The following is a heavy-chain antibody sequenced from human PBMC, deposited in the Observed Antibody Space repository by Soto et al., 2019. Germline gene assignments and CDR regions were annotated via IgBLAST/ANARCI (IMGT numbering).Heavy chain of an antibody. V-gene: IGHV4-34*01. CDR3: ARARYVATIDY. J-gene: IGHJ4*02. Sequence: LEILSLTCAVYGGSFSGYYWSWIRQPPGKGLEWIGEINHSGSTNYNPSLKSRVTISVDTSKNQFSLKLSSVTAADTAVYYCARARYVATIDYWGQGTLVTVSS. CDR1: GGSFSGYY. D-gene: IGHD5-12*01. CDR2: INHSGST.